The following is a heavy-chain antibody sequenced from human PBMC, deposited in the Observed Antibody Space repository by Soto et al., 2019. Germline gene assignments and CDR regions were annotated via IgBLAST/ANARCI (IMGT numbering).Heavy chain of an antibody. V-gene: IGHV3-23*01. Sequence: GGSLRLSCVASGFTFDNYAMNWVRQAPGKGLEWVSAISGSGVSFFYADSVKGRFTISRDNSKNTLYLQMNSLRAEDTAVYYCASHYYDSSGYEFDYWGQGTLVTVSS. CDR3: ASHYYDSSGYEFDY. J-gene: IGHJ4*02. CDR1: GFTFDNYA. D-gene: IGHD3-22*01. CDR2: ISGSGVSF.